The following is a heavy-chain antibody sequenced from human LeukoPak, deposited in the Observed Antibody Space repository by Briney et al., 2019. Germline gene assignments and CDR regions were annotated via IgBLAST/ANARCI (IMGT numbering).Heavy chain of an antibody. CDR2: ISGSGGST. Sequence: GGSLRLSCAASEFTFSTYGMSWVRQAPGKGLEWVSGISGSGGSTYYADSVKGRFTISRDNSKNTLYLQMNSLRAEDTAVYYCARVAEGGYDYGNGYYYYYMDVWGKGTTVTVSS. CDR3: ARVAEGGYDYGNGYYYYYMDV. CDR1: EFTFSTYG. J-gene: IGHJ6*03. V-gene: IGHV3-23*01. D-gene: IGHD5-12*01.